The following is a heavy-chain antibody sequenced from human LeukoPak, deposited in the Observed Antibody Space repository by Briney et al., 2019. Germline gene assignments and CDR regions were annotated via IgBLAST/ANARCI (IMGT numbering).Heavy chain of an antibody. D-gene: IGHD3-10*01. Sequence: GGSLRLSCVASGFPFRSFSMNWVRQAPGKGLEWVSSISSSSTYIYYADSVKGRFTISRDSAKNSLYLQMNSLSVEDTAVYYCARAEGSGSSFDYWGQGTLVTVSS. CDR1: GFPFRSFS. CDR3: ARAEGSGSSFDY. V-gene: IGHV3-21*01. J-gene: IGHJ4*02. CDR2: ISSSSTYI.